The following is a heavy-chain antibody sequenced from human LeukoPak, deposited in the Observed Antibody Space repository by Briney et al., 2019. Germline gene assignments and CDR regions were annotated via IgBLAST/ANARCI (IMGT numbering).Heavy chain of an antibody. J-gene: IGHJ4*02. CDR1: GRSISSYY. CDR3: ARDGCSRTSCYVFDY. Sequence: SETLSLTCTVSGRSISSYYWSWIRQPAGKGLEWIGRIYTSGSTNYNPSLKSRVTMSVDTSKNQSSLNLSAVTAANTAVYYWARDGCSRTSCYVFDYWGQGTLVTVSS. D-gene: IGHD2-2*01. CDR2: IYTSGST. V-gene: IGHV4-4*07.